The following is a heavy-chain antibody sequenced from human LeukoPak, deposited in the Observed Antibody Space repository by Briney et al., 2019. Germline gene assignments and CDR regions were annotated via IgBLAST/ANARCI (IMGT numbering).Heavy chain of an antibody. CDR3: ARSLDY. V-gene: IGHV3-7*01. J-gene: IGHJ4*02. CDR1: GFTFSRYS. Sequence: QPGGSLRLSCAASGFTFSRYSMNWVRQAPGKGLQWEANIKLDGSEKYYVDSVKGRFTISRDNAQNPLHLRMNRLRAEDMAVYYCARSLDYWDQGTLVIVSS. CDR2: IKLDGSEK.